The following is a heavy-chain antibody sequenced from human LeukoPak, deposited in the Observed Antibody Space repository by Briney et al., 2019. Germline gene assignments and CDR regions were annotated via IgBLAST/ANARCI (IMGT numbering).Heavy chain of an antibody. CDR1: GGSISGRY. CDR3: ARTVSQWLANDAFDI. J-gene: IGHJ3*02. V-gene: IGHV4-59*11. Sequence: SETLSLTCTVSGGSISGRYGTWIPQPPGKGLEWIGYIYSSGSTNYNPSLKSRVTMSVDTSKNQSSLRLTSVTAADTAVYYCARTVSQWLANDAFDIWGQGTMVTVSS. CDR2: IYSSGST. D-gene: IGHD6-19*01.